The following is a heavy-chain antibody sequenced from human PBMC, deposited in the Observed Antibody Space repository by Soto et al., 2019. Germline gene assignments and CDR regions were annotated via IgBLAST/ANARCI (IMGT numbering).Heavy chain of an antibody. J-gene: IGHJ3*02. Sequence: SETLSLTCAVYGGSFSGYYWSWIRQPPGKGLEWIGEINHSGSTNYNPSLKSRVTISVDTSKNQSSLKLSSVTAADTAVYYCARGTPITTFGIWGQGTMVTVSS. CDR1: GGSFSGYY. D-gene: IGHD3-3*01. CDR2: INHSGST. V-gene: IGHV4-34*01. CDR3: ARGTPITTFGI.